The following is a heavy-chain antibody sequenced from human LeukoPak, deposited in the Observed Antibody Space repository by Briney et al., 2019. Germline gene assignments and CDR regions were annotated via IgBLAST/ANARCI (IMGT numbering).Heavy chain of an antibody. D-gene: IGHD4-17*01. J-gene: IGHJ4*02. CDR3: ARVGYGDYYFDY. Sequence: GGSLRLSCAASGFTFSSYGMNWVRQAPGKRLEWVSYISSSGSTIYYADSVKGRFTISRDNAKNSRYLQMNSLRAEDTAVYYCARVGYGDYYFDYWGQGTLVTVSS. CDR1: GFTFSSYG. V-gene: IGHV3-48*03. CDR2: ISSSGSTI.